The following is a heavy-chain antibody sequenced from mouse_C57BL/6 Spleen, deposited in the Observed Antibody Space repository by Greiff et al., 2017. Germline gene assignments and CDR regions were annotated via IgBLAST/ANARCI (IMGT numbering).Heavy chain of an antibody. CDR3: TRWGNWYFDV. CDR2: IDPETGGT. CDR1: GYTFTDYE. V-gene: IGHV1-15*01. J-gene: IGHJ1*03. Sequence: QVQLQQSGAELVRPGASVTLSCKASGYTFTDYEMHWVKQTPVHGLEWIGAIDPETGGTAYNQKFQGKSILTADKSSSTAYMELRSLTSEDSAVYYCTRWGNWYFDVWGTGTTVTVSS.